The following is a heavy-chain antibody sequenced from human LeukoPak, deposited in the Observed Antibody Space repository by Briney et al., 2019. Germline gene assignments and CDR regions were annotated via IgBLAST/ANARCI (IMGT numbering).Heavy chain of an antibody. CDR1: GFTVSSYE. CDR3: ARDPLGSSSWSDAIDI. D-gene: IGHD6-13*01. CDR2: ISSSGSTI. V-gene: IGHV3-48*03. Sequence: GGSLRLSCPAYGFTVSSYEVNWVRQAPGEGLEWVSYISSSGSTIYYADSVKGRFTISRDNANNSLYLQMSSLRAEDTAVYYCARDPLGSSSWSDAIDIWGQGTMVTVSS. J-gene: IGHJ3*02.